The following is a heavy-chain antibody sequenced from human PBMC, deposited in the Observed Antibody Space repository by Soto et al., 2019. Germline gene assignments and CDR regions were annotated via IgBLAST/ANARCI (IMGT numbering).Heavy chain of an antibody. CDR3: ARERLRFLEWLLYFHGMDV. CDR1: GYTFTGYY. J-gene: IGHJ6*02. D-gene: IGHD3-3*01. CDR2: INPNSGGT. Sequence: ASVKVSCKASGYTFTGYYIHWVRQAPGQGLEWMGWINPNSGGTNYAQKFQGRVTMTRDTSISTAYMELSRLRSDDTAVYYCARERLRFLEWLLYFHGMDVWGQGTTLTV. V-gene: IGHV1-2*02.